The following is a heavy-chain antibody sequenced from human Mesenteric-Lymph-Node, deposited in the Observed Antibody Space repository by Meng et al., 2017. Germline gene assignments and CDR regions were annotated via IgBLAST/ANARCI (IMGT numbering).Heavy chain of an antibody. CDR2: ISYDGSNK. Sequence: QVQLVESGGGVVQPGRSLRLPCATSGFTFSTYGMYWVRQAPGKGLEWVAVISYDGSNKYYAESVKGRFTISRDNSKNTLHLQMNSLRAEDTAVYYCAKVAYASTWYVPHFDYWGQGTLVTVSS. V-gene: IGHV3-30*18. CDR1: GFTFSTYG. CDR3: AKVAYASTWYVPHFDY. J-gene: IGHJ4*02. D-gene: IGHD6-13*01.